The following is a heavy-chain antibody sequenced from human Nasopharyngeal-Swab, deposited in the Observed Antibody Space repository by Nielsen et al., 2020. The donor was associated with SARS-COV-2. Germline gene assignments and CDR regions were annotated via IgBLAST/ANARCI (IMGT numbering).Heavy chain of an antibody. J-gene: IGHJ4*02. V-gene: IGHV3-23*03. Sequence: GESLKISCAASGFTFSSYWMSWVRQAPGKGLEWISLINSAGSSTYYADSVKGRFTVSRDYPRNTLYLEMSSLRAEDTAVYYCAKARLGAAPYDYWGQGTLVTVSS. CDR3: AKARLGAAPYDY. CDR2: INSAGSST. D-gene: IGHD2-15*01. CDR1: GFTFSSYW.